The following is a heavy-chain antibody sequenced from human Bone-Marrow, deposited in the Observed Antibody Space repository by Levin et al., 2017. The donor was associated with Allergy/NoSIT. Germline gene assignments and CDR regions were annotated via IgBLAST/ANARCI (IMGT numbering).Heavy chain of an antibody. CDR1: GFTFKTYA. J-gene: IGHJ4*02. CDR3: AKAMVERLLIGDDY. V-gene: IGHV3-23*01. Sequence: GESLKISCAASGFTFKTYAMTWVRQAPGKGLEWVSAISASGGTTYYADSVKGRFTISRDNSQNTLFLHMTSLRPGDTATYHCAKAMVERLLIGDDYWGQGTRVTVSS. CDR2: ISASGGTT. D-gene: IGHD2-21*02.